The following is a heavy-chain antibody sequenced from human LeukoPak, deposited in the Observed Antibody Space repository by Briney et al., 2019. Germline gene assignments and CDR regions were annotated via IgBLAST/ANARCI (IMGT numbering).Heavy chain of an antibody. CDR2: VSGSASNT. Sequence: GGSLRLSCAASGFTFSNYAMSWVRQAPGKGLEWVSTVSGSASNTYYADSVKGRFTISRDNSKTTLYLQMNSLRADDTAVYYCARDGGIAVAWYFDLWGRGTLVTVSS. D-gene: IGHD6-19*01. CDR3: ARDGGIAVAWYFDL. CDR1: GFTFSNYA. V-gene: IGHV3-23*01. J-gene: IGHJ2*01.